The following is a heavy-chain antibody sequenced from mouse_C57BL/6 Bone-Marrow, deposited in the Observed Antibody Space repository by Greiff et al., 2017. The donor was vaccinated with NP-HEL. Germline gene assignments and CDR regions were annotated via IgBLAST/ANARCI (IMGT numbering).Heavy chain of an antibody. J-gene: IGHJ3*01. D-gene: IGHD2-3*01. Sequence: VQLKESGGGLVKPGGSLKLSCAASGFTFSDYGMHWVRQAPEKGLEWVAYISSGSSTIYYADTVKGRFTISRDNAKNTLFLQMTSLRSEDTAMYYCASFDGYYGAYWGQGTLVTVSA. V-gene: IGHV5-17*01. CDR1: GFTFSDYG. CDR2: ISSGSSTI. CDR3: ASFDGYYGAY.